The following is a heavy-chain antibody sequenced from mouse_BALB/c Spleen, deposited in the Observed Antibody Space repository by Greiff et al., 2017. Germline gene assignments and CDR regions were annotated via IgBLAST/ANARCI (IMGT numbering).Heavy chain of an antibody. J-gene: IGHJ4*01. V-gene: IGHV2-6-4*01. Sequence: VQLQQSGPGLVAPSQSLSITCTVSGFSLSRYSVHWVRQPPGKGLEWLGMIWGGGSTDYNSALKSRLSISKDNSKSQVFLKMNSLQTDDTAMYYCARNIDRYDKTGYAMDYWGQGTSVTVSS. CDR2: IWGGGST. CDR1: GFSLSRYS. CDR3: ARNIDRYDKTGYAMDY. D-gene: IGHD2-14*01.